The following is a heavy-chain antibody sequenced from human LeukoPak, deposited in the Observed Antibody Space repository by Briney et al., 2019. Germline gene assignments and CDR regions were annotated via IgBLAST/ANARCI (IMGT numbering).Heavy chain of an antibody. Sequence: GGSLRLSXAASGFTFSSYWMSWVRQAPGKGLEWVANIKQDGSEKYYVDSVKGRFTISRDNAKNSLYLQMNSLRAEDTAVYYCASGDYGGNTGYLQHWGQGTLVTVSS. CDR2: IKQDGSEK. D-gene: IGHD4-23*01. CDR1: GFTFSSYW. CDR3: ASGDYGGNTGYLQH. V-gene: IGHV3-7*01. J-gene: IGHJ1*01.